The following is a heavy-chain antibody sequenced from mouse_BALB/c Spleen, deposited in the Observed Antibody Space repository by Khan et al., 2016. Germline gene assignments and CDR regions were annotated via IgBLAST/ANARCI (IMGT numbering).Heavy chain of an antibody. CDR3: ARRSYYGSLFDY. D-gene: IGHD1-1*01. Sequence: EVKLEESGPSLVKPSQTLSLTCSVTGDSITSGYWNWIRKFPGNKLEYMGYISYSGSTYYNPSLKSRISITRDTSKNQYYLQLNSVTTEDTATYYCARRSYYGSLFDYWGQGTTLTVSS. CDR1: GDSITSGY. CDR2: ISYSGST. V-gene: IGHV3-8*02. J-gene: IGHJ2*01.